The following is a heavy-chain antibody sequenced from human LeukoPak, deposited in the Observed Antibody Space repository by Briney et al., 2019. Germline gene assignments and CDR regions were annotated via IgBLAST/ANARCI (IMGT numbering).Heavy chain of an antibody. J-gene: IGHJ4*02. V-gene: IGHV1-69-2*01. D-gene: IGHD1-20*01. CDR2: IDPEDGET. Sequence: ASVKISCKVSGYTSTDYYVHWVQQAPGKGLEWMGLIDPEDGETIYAEEFQGRVSITADTSTDTAYMELSSLRFDDTAVYYCVTGHITGGTGFDYWGQGTLVTVSS. CDR3: VTGHITGGTGFDY. CDR1: GYTSTDYY.